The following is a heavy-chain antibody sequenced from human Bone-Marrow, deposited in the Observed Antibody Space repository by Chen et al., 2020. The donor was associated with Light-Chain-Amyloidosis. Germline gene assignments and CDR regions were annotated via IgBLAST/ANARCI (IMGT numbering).Heavy chain of an antibody. V-gene: IGHV3-20*04. CDR1: GLTFDDYG. Sequence: EVQLVESGGRVVRPGGSLRLSCAASGLTFDDYGMSWVRQAPGQGLEWVAGMNGNGGRTGYADFVKGRFTISRDNAKNSLDLQMNTLSPEDTALYYCAREAGVGITYYFDLWGPGTLVTVSS. CDR3: AREAGVGITYYFDL. CDR2: MNGNGGRT. D-gene: IGHD3-3*01. J-gene: IGHJ2*01.